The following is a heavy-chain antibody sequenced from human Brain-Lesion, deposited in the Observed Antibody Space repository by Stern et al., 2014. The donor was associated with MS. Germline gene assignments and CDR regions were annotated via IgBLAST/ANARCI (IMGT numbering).Heavy chain of an antibody. Sequence: QVQLGHSGAEVKKPGASVKVSCKTSGYIFTGYYIHWVRQAPGQGLEWMAWINPNTGGTKYAQKFQGRVTMSRDTSISTAYVELSSLTSDDTAVYYCARDQRGITIFGVVTDYYYLGMDVWGQGTTVTVSS. D-gene: IGHD3-3*01. V-gene: IGHV1-2*02. CDR1: GYIFTGYY. J-gene: IGHJ6*02. CDR2: INPNTGGT. CDR3: ARDQRGITIFGVVTDYYYLGMDV.